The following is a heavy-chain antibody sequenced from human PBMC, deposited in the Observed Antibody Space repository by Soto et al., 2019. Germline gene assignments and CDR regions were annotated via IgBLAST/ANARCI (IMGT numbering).Heavy chain of an antibody. J-gene: IGHJ6*02. CDR1: GGSFSGYY. D-gene: IGHD3-10*01. V-gene: IGHV4-34*01. Sequence: PSETLSLTCAVYGGSFSGYYWSWIRQPPGKGLEWIGEINHSGSTNYNPSLKSRVTISVDTSKNQFSLKLSSVTAADTAVYYCARGFLRGWRIHYYGMDVWGQGTTVTVSS. CDR3: ARGFLRGWRIHYYGMDV. CDR2: INHSGST.